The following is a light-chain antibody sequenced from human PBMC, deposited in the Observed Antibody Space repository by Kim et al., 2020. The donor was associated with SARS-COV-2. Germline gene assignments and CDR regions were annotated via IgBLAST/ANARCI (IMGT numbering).Light chain of an antibody. CDR2: AAS. CDR1: QGIANY. J-gene: IGKJ2*01. V-gene: IGKV1-27*01. CDR3: QEYHSAPYT. Sequence: DIQMTQSPSSLSASVGDRVTLTCRASQGIANYLAWYQQKPGKVPKLLIYAASTLQSGVPSRFSGSGSGTDFTLTISSLQTEDVATYYCQEYHSAPYTFGQGTKLEI.